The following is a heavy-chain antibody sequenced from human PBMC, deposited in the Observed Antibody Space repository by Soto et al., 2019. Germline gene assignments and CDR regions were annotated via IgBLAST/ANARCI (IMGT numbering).Heavy chain of an antibody. CDR1: GFTFSSYE. CDR3: ARTHSSGWYSNY. V-gene: IGHV3-48*03. Sequence: EVQLVESGGGLVQPGGSLRLSCAASGFTFSSYEMNWVRQAPGKGLEWVSYISSSGSTIYYADSVKGRFTIYRDNAKNSLYLQMSSLRAEDTAVYYCARTHSSGWYSNYWGQGTLVTVSS. CDR2: ISSSGSTI. J-gene: IGHJ4*02. D-gene: IGHD6-19*01.